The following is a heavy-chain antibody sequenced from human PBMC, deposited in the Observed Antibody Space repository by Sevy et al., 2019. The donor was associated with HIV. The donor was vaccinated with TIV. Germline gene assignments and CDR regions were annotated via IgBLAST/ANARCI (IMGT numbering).Heavy chain of an antibody. V-gene: IGHV3-53*01. CDR2: IYSGGST. CDR3: ARQRPRGRCIDV. CDR1: GFTVSSNY. J-gene: IGHJ6*02. Sequence: GGSLRLSCAASGFTVSSNYMSWVRQAPGKGLEWVSVIYSGGSTDYADSVKGRFTISRDNSKNTLYLQMNSLRAEDTAVYYCARQRPRGRCIDVWGQGTTVTVSS. D-gene: IGHD3-10*01.